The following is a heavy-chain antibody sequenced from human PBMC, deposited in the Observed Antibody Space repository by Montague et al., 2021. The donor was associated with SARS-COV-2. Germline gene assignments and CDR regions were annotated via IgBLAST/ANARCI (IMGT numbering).Heavy chain of an antibody. CDR2: IYTSGST. V-gene: IGHV4-4*07. J-gene: IGHJ3*02. D-gene: IGHD3-10*01. Sequence: SETLSLTCTVSDGSISSYYWSWIRQPAGKGLEWIGRIYTSGSTNYNPSLKSRVTMSVDTSKNQFSLKLSSVTAADTAVYYCARDNPVLWFGETYAFDIWGQGTMVTVSS. CDR1: DGSISSYY. CDR3: ARDNPVLWFGETYAFDI.